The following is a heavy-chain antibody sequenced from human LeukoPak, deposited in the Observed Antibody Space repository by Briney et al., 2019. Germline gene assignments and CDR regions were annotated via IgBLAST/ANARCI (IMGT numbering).Heavy chain of an antibody. D-gene: IGHD4-17*01. CDR3: ARDFYGDYPSRYFDY. Sequence: KPGGSLRLSCAASGFTFSSYSMNWVRQAPGKGLEWVSSISSSSSYIYYADSAKGRFTISRDNAKNSLYLQMNSLRAEDTAVHYCARDFYGDYPSRYFDYWGQGTLVTVSS. CDR2: ISSSSSYI. CDR1: GFTFSSYS. V-gene: IGHV3-21*01. J-gene: IGHJ4*02.